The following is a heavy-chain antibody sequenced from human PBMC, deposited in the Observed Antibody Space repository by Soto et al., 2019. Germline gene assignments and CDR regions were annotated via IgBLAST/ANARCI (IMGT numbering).Heavy chain of an antibody. J-gene: IGHJ4*02. CDR2: VFYSGRT. CDR1: GGSINNFH. CDR3: ARIKSGYSYGSIIDF. V-gene: IGHV4-59*01. D-gene: IGHD5-18*01. Sequence: SETLSLTCRVSGGSINNFHCSCVRHPPGKGLEWIGFVFYSGRTTYNPSLQSRVTISVDTSHNHFSLKLRSVTAADTVTYYCARIKSGYSYGSIIDFWGQGKLVTVSS.